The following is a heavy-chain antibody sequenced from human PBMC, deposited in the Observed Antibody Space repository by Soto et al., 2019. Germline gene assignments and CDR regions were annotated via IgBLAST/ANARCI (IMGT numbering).Heavy chain of an antibody. V-gene: IGHV1-69*01. CDR3: AREVHGYYVWGSYRYSYFDL. Sequence: QVQLVQSGAEVKKPGSSVKVSCKASGGTFSSYAISWVRQAPGQGLEWMGGIIPIFGTANYAQKFQGRVTITADESTSTAYMELSSLRSEDTAVYYCAREVHGYYVWGSYRYSYFDLWGRGTLVTVSS. D-gene: IGHD3-16*02. CDR2: IIPIFGTA. CDR1: GGTFSSYA. J-gene: IGHJ2*01.